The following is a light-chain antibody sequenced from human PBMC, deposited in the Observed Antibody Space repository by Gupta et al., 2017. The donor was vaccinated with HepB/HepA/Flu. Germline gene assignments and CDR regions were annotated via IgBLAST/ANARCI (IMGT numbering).Light chain of an antibody. J-gene: IGLJ3*02. Sequence: QSVQTHPPSASGTPGQRVTISCSGSSSNVGSNYVSWYQQYPAPTPNLLIYMNNQRRSEVPARFSGSKYATSASVPIIGLQAEDEADYYYAAEDDTLSRWVFGGGTKLTVL. CDR3: AAEDDTLSRWV. CDR2: MNN. V-gene: IGLV1-47*01. CDR1: SSNVGSNY.